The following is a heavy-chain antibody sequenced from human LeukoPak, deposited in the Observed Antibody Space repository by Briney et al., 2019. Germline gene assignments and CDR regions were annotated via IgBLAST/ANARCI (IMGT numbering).Heavy chain of an antibody. D-gene: IGHD3-10*01. CDR1: GFTFSNYW. CDR3: AGTYYVSGRAAFDI. V-gene: IGHV3-74*01. CDR2: IKTDGSRT. J-gene: IGHJ3*02. Sequence: GRSLRLSCVASGFTFSNYWMHWVRQAPGKGLVWVSRIKTDGSRTNYADSVKGRFTISRDNAKNTLYLQMDRLRAEDTAVYYCAGTYYVSGRAAFDIWGQGTMVTVSS.